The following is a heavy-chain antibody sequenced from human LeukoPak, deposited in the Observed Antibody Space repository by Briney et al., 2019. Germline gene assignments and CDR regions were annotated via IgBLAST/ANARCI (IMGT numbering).Heavy chain of an antibody. V-gene: IGHV3-30*18. CDR2: ISYDGSNK. Sequence: GGSMRLSCAASGFTFSSYGMHWVRQAPGKGLEWVAVISYDGSNKYYADSVKGRFTISRDNSKNTLYLQMNSLRAEDTAVYYCAKDLGISGGFDYWGQGTLVTVSS. D-gene: IGHD7-27*01. CDR3: AKDLGISGGFDY. J-gene: IGHJ4*02. CDR1: GFTFSSYG.